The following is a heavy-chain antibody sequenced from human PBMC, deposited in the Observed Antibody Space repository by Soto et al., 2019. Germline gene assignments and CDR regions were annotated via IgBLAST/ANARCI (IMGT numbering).Heavy chain of an antibody. CDR2: ISAYNGNT. Sequence: ASGKGSCKASGYTFTSYGISWVRQAPGQGLEWMGWISAYNGNTNYAQKLQGRVTMTTDTSTSTAYMELRSLRSDDTAVYYCASSRGIAVAGTPYYFDYWGQGTLVTVSS. D-gene: IGHD6-19*01. CDR1: GYTFTSYG. V-gene: IGHV1-18*01. CDR3: ASSRGIAVAGTPYYFDY. J-gene: IGHJ4*02.